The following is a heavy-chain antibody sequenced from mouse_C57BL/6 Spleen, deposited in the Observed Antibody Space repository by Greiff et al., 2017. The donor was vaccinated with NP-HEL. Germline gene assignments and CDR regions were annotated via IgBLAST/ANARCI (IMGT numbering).Heavy chain of an antibody. J-gene: IGHJ2*01. CDR2: ISSGGDYI. CDR1: GFTFSSYA. CDR3: TREGMVTTFDY. Sequence: EVMLVESGEGLVKPGGSLKLSCAASGFTFSSYAMSWVRQTPEKRLEWVAYISSGGDYIYYADTVKGRFTISRDNARNTLYLQMSSLKSEDTAMYYCTREGMVTTFDYWGQGTTLTVSS. V-gene: IGHV5-9-1*02. D-gene: IGHD2-3*01.